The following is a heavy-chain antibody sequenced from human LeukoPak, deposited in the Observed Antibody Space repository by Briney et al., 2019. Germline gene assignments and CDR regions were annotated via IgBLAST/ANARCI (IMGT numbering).Heavy chain of an antibody. Sequence: GGSLRLSCAASGFTFSSYGMHWVRQAPGKGLEWVSGIRGDGVTTYYADSVKGRFTISRDNSKNTLYLQMNSLRAEDTAVYYCARVVPAATTWFDPWGQGTLVTVSS. CDR2: IRGDGVTT. V-gene: IGHV3-23*01. CDR3: ARVVPAATTWFDP. D-gene: IGHD2-2*01. J-gene: IGHJ5*02. CDR1: GFTFSSYG.